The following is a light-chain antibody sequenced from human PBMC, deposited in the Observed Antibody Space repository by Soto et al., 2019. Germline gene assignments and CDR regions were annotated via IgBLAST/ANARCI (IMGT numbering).Light chain of an antibody. CDR3: QQYNSYPIT. Sequence: DIQMTQSPSTLSASVGDRDTITCRASQSISSWLAWYQQKPGKAPKLLIYDASSLESGVPSRFSGSGSGTEFTLTISSLQPDDFATYYCQQYNSYPITVGQGTRLEIK. J-gene: IGKJ5*01. CDR1: QSISSW. V-gene: IGKV1-5*01. CDR2: DAS.